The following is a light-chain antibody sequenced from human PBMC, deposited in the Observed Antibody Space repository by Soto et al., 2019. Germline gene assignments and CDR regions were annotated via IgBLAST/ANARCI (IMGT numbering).Light chain of an antibody. Sequence: ESVLTQSPGTLSLSPGERATLSCRASQSVSSSYLARYQQKPGQAPRLLIYGASSRATGIPDRFSGSGSGTDFTLTISRLEPEDFAVYYCQQYGSSQYTFGQGTKLEIK. J-gene: IGKJ2*01. V-gene: IGKV3-20*01. CDR2: GAS. CDR1: QSVSSSY. CDR3: QQYGSSQYT.